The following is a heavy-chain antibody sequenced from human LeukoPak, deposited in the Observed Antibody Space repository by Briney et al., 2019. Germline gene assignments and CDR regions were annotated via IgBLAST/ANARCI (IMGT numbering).Heavy chain of an antibody. CDR2: IYHSGST. CDR3: ARGQWLPVFDF. V-gene: IGHV4-59*01. Sequence: SETLSLTCTVYVESFSDYYWTWIRQPPGKELEWIGYIYHSGSTKYNPSLKSRVTISVDTSKNHFSLKLSSVTAADTAVYYCARGQWLPVFDFWGQGTLVTVSS. J-gene: IGHJ4*02. CDR1: VESFSDYY. D-gene: IGHD3-22*01.